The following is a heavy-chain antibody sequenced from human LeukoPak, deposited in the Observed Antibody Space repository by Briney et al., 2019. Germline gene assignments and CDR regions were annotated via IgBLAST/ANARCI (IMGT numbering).Heavy chain of an antibody. D-gene: IGHD3-22*01. J-gene: IGHJ4*02. CDR2: SNHSGST. Sequence: SETLSLTCAVYGGSFSGYYWSWIRQPPGKGLEWIGESNHSGSTNYNPSLKNRVTISADTSKNQFSLKLSSVTAADTAVYYCARHKEGINMITRKNMYYFDYWGQGTLVTVSS. V-gene: IGHV4-34*01. CDR3: ARHKEGINMITRKNMYYFDY. CDR1: GGSFSGYY.